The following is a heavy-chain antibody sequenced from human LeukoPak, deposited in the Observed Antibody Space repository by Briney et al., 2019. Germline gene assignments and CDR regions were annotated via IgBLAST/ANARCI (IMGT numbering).Heavy chain of an antibody. CDR2: INHSGST. J-gene: IGHJ6*02. V-gene: IGHV4-34*01. CDR3: ARVSGMDV. CDR1: GGSFSGYY. Sequence: SETLSLTCAVYGGSFSGYYWSWIRQTPGKGLEWIGEINHSGSTNYNPSLKSRVTISVDTSKNQFSLKLRSVTAADTAVYYCARVSGMDVWGQGTTVTVSS.